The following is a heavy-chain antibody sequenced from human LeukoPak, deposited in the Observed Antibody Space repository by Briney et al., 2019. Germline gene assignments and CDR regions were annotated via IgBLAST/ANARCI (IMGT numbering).Heavy chain of an antibody. J-gene: IGHJ4*02. D-gene: IGHD6-19*01. V-gene: IGHV1-18*01. Sequence: ASVNVSCTASGYTFNHHGISWVRQAPGQGLEWMGWVSCFNGDTHYAQKFQGRVTMTRDTSTTTAYMELRSLRSDDTALYYCARDPTNTSGRYAYFDFWGQGTLVTVSS. CDR1: GYTFNHHG. CDR3: ARDPTNTSGRYAYFDF. CDR2: VSCFNGDT.